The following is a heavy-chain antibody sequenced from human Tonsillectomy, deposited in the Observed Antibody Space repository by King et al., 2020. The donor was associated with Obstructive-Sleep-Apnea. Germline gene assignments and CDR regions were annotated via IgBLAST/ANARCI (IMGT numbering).Heavy chain of an antibody. CDR2: IIPIRGVA. D-gene: IGHD2-8*01. CDR1: GGTFTNYA. CDR3: ARDKPSPRQLMVLVPARDYYHGMDV. Sequence: QLVQSGAEVKKPGSSVKVSCKASGGTFTNYAFSWVRQAPGQGLEWMGGIIPIRGVANYAQKFQGRVTITADKSTSTAYMELSSLRSEDTAVYYGARDKPSPRQLMVLVPARDYYHGMDVWGQGTTVTVSS. V-gene: IGHV1-69*10. J-gene: IGHJ6*02.